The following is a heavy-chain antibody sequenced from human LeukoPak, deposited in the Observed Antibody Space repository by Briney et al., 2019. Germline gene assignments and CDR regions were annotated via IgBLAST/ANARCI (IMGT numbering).Heavy chain of an antibody. CDR2: IYYSGST. D-gene: IGHD5-18*01. CDR1: GGSISSYY. Sequence: SETLSLTCTVSGGSISSYYWSWIRQPPGKGLEWIGYIYYSGSTNYNPSLKSRVTISVDTSKNQFSLKLSSVTAADTAVYYCAREGGYSYGDAPLHFDYWGQGTLVTVSS. J-gene: IGHJ4*02. V-gene: IGHV4-59*12. CDR3: AREGGYSYGDAPLHFDY.